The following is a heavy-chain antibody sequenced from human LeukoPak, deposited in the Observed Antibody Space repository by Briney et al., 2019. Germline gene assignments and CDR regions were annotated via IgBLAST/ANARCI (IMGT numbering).Heavy chain of an antibody. CDR3: ARGPGCSSTSCYLGLRFSYYFDY. CDR1: GGSISSYY. Sequence: SETLSLTCTVSGGSISSYYWSWIRQPAGKGLEWIGRIYTSGSTNYNPSLKSRVTMSVDTSKNQFSLKLSSVTAADTAVYYCARGPGCSSTSCYLGLRFSYYFDYWGQGTLVTVSS. J-gene: IGHJ4*02. CDR2: IYTSGST. D-gene: IGHD2-2*01. V-gene: IGHV4-4*07.